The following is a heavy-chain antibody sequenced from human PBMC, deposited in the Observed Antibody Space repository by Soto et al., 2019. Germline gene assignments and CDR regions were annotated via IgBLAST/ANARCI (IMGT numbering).Heavy chain of an antibody. V-gene: IGHV4-59*01. CDR1: GGSINTYY. J-gene: IGHJ6*02. CDR2: VYSSGST. Sequence: LSLTCTVSGGSINTYYWSWIHQPPRKGLQWIGYVYSSGSTKYNPSLKSRVTISVDTSKNQFSLKLNSVTAADTAVYYCARDLWGYCGTDCYPLDVWGQGTTVTVSS. CDR3: ARDLWGYCGTDCYPLDV. D-gene: IGHD2-21*02.